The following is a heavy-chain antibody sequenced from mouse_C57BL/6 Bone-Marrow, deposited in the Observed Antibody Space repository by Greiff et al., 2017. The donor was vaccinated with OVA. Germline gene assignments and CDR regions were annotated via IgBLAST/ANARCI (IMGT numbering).Heavy chain of an antibody. CDR1: GYSITSDY. J-gene: IGHJ1*02. Sequence: EVKLMESGPGLAKPSQTLSLTCSVTGYSITSDYWNWIRKFPGNKLEYIGYISYSGSTYYNPYLKSRISITRDTSKNQHYLQFNSVTTEDTATYYCARYTYGSSCWYFDVWGTGTTVTVSS. CDR3: ARYTYGSSCWYFDV. V-gene: IGHV3-8*01. CDR2: ISYSGST. D-gene: IGHD1-1*01.